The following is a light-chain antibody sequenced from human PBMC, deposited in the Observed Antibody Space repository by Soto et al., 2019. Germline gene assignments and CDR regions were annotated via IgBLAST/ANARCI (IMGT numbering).Light chain of an antibody. V-gene: IGKV1-39*01. CDR2: AAT. CDR3: QQSYTYPYT. CDR1: ESISSY. J-gene: IGKJ2*01. Sequence: DIQMTQSPSSLSASVGDRVTITCRASESISSYVDWYQQKPGKAPQLLIYAATNLQSGVPSRFSGSGSRPDFTLTISSLQPEDFATYSCQQSYTYPYTFGQGTELQIK.